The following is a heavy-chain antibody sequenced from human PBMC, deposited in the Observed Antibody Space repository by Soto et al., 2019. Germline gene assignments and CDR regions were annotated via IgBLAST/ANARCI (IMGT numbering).Heavy chain of an antibody. V-gene: IGHV3-23*01. CDR3: AKGSSASRPYYFDY. Sequence: EVQLLESGGGLVQPGGSLRLSCAASGFTFSTYAMSWVRQAPGKGLDWFSAITGSGGSTYHADSVKGRFTISRDNSKNTLYLQMNSLRADDTAVYYCAKGSSASRPYYFDYWGQGTLVTVSS. CDR1: GFTFSTYA. CDR2: ITGSGGST. D-gene: IGHD3-22*01. J-gene: IGHJ4*02.